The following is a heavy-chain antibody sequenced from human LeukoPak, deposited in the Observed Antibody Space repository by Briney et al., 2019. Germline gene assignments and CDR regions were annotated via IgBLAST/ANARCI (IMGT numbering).Heavy chain of an antibody. D-gene: IGHD3-3*01. CDR2: IYSGGST. CDR1: GFTVSSNY. Sequence: GGSLRLSCAASGFTVSSNYMSWVRQAPGKGLEWVSVIYSGGSTYYADSVKGRFTISRDNSKNTLYLQMNSLRAEDTAVYYCARAIWSGYQYYFDYWGQGTLVTVSS. CDR3: ARAIWSGYQYYFDY. V-gene: IGHV3-53*01. J-gene: IGHJ4*02.